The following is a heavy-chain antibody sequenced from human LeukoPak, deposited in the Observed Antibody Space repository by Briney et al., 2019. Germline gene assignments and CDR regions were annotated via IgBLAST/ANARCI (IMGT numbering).Heavy chain of an antibody. Sequence: SETLSLTCTVSGGSINSYYWSWIRQPPGKRLEWIGYISYSGSTNYNPSLKSRVTMSVDTSRNQFSLKLSSVTAADTALYYCARGYTSANDYAFDIWGRGTMVTVSS. CDR2: ISYSGST. CDR1: GGSINSYY. CDR3: ARGYTSANDYAFDI. V-gene: IGHV4-59*01. D-gene: IGHD3-22*01. J-gene: IGHJ3*02.